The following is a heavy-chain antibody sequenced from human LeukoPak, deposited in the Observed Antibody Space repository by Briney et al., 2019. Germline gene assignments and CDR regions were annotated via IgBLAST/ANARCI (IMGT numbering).Heavy chain of an antibody. D-gene: IGHD2-15*01. CDR1: GFAFSDYY. CDR2: ISSSGSTI. J-gene: IGHJ6*02. V-gene: IGHV3-11*04. Sequence: SGGSLRLSCAASGFAFSDYYMSWIRQAPGKGLEWVSYISSSGSTIYYADSVKGRFTISRDNAKNSLYLQMNSLRAEDTAVYYCARAPGGYYYYYGMDVWGQGTTVTVSS. CDR3: ARAPGGYYYYYGMDV.